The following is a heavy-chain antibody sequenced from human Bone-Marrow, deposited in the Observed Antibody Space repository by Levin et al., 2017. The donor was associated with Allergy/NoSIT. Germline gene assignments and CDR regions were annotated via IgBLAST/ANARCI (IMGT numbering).Heavy chain of an antibody. CDR1: GYIFTGYY. Sequence: PGASVKVSCKASGYIFTGYYIYWVRQAPGQGLEWMGRINPNSGDTDYALRFQGRVTMTSDTSISTAHMEVSGLTSDDTAVYYCARESTDYVRREHEYWGQGTLVTVSS. D-gene: IGHD4-17*01. CDR3: ARESTDYVRREHEY. V-gene: IGHV1-2*06. CDR2: INPNSGDT. J-gene: IGHJ4*02.